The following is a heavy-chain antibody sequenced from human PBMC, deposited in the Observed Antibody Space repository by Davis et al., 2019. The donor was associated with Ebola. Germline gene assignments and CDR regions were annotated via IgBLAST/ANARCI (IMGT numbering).Heavy chain of an antibody. CDR3: ARAVFHEVLDS. D-gene: IGHD3-3*01. J-gene: IGHJ4*02. V-gene: IGHV3-30*04. Sequence: GESLKISCAASGFTFSNYAMHWVRQAPGKGLEWVAVVSHREREKFYADSVKGRFTISSDNSENTLYLQMDSLTADDTAVYFCARAVFHEVLDSWGQGTPVTVSS. CDR1: GFTFSNYA. CDR2: VSHREREK.